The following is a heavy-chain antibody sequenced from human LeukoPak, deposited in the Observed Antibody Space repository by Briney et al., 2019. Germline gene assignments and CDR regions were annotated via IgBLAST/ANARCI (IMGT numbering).Heavy chain of an antibody. CDR3: ARGMKRSRARWETFGFDP. CDR1: GYTFTGYY. J-gene: IGHJ5*02. CDR2: INPNSGST. Sequence: GASVKVSCKASGYTFTGYYMHWVRQAPGQGLEWMGWINPNSGSTNYAQKFQGRVSMTRDTSISTAYMEMSRLRSDDTAAYYFARGMKRSRARWETFGFDPWGQGTLVTVSS. V-gene: IGHV1-2*02. D-gene: IGHD1-26*01.